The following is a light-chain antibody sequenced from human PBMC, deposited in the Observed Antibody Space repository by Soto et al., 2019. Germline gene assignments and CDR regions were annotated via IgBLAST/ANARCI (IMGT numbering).Light chain of an antibody. CDR1: SSDVGGYNY. CDR3: SSYTSSSTPHVV. Sequence: QSVLTQPASVSGSPGQSITISCTGTSSDVGGYNYVSWYQQHPGKAPKLMIYDVSNRPSGVSNRFSGSKSGNTASLTISGLQAEDESDYYCSSYTSSSTPHVVFGGGSNVTVL. CDR2: DVS. V-gene: IGLV2-14*01. J-gene: IGLJ2*01.